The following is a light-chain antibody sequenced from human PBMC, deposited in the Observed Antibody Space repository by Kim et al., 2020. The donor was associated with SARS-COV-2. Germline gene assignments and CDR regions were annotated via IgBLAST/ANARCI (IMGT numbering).Light chain of an antibody. CDR2: AKN. CDR3: SSRDSSGPVV. V-gene: IGLV3-19*01. J-gene: IGLJ2*01. CDR1: PLRIYY. Sequence: VACGRTVRSTCHGDPLRIYYPTWNRHKPGRAPVFVINAKNNRPSGIPDRFAGSSSGNTASLTITGAQAEDEADYYCSSRDSSGPVVFGGGTQLTVL.